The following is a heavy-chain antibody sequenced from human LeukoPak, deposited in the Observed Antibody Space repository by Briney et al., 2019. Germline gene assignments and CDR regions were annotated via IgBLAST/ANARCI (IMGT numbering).Heavy chain of an antibody. J-gene: IGHJ4*02. CDR2: ITGSGGST. D-gene: IGHD5-18*01. Sequence: GGSPRLSCAASGFTFISYGMSWVRQAPGKGLEWVSGITGSGGSTYYADSVKGRFTISRDNSKNTLYLQMNSLRAEDTAVYYCAKDRLAYSYAQPFDYWGQGTLVTVSS. CDR1: GFTFISYG. V-gene: IGHV3-23*01. CDR3: AKDRLAYSYAQPFDY.